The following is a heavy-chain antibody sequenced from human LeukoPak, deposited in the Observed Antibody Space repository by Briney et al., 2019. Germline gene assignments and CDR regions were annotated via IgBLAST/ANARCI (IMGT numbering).Heavy chain of an antibody. CDR1: GFTLSTYG. Sequence: GGSLRLSCAASGFTLSTYGMYWGRQPPGKGLEWVAVIWNDGSNKHYADSVKGRFTISRDNSKNTLDLQMNSLRAEDAAVYYCAKDLSSSWFEGLDNWGQGTLVTVSS. J-gene: IGHJ4*02. D-gene: IGHD6-13*01. CDR3: AKDLSSSWFEGLDN. CDR2: IWNDGSNK. V-gene: IGHV3-33*06.